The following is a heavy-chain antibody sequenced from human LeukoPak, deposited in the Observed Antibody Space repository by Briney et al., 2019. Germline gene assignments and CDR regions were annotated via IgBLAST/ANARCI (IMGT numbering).Heavy chain of an antibody. CDR1: GYTFTSYA. J-gene: IGHJ5*02. CDR2: INAGNGNT. V-gene: IGHV1-3*01. CDR3: ARDYYGSGSYYDVGFDP. Sequence: ASVKVSCKASGYTFTSYAMHWVRQAPGQRLEWMGWINAGNGNTKYSQKFQGRVTITRDTSASTAHMELSSLRSEDTAVYYCARDYYGSGSYYDVGFDPWGQGTLVTVSS. D-gene: IGHD3-10*01.